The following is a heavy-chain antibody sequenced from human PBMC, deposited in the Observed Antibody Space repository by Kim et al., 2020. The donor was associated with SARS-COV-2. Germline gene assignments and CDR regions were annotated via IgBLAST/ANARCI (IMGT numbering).Heavy chain of an antibody. CDR3: AREHYKYYFDY. D-gene: IGHD1-1*01. CDR2: TI. Sequence: TIYYADSGKGRFTISRDNAKNSLYLQMDSLRAEDTAVYYCAREHYKYYFDYWGQGSLVTVSS. J-gene: IGHJ4*02. V-gene: IGHV3-11*01.